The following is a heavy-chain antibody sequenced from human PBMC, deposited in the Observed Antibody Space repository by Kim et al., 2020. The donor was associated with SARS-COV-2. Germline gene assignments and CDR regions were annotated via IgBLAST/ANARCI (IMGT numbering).Heavy chain of an antibody. V-gene: IGHV1-24*01. J-gene: IGHJ4*02. CDR3: ATVGYGSGPYYFDY. D-gene: IGHD3-10*01. Sequence: ASVKVSCKVSGYTLTELSMHWVRQAPGKGLEWMGGFDPEDGETIYAQKFQGRVTMTEDTSTDTAYMELSSLRSEDTAVYYCATVGYGSGPYYFDYWGQGTLVTVSS. CDR1: GYTLTELS. CDR2: FDPEDGET.